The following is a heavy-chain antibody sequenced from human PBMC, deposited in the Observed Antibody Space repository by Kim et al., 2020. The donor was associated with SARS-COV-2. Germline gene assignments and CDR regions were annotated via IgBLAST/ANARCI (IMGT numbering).Heavy chain of an antibody. D-gene: IGHD6-13*01. J-gene: IGHJ5*02. Sequence: GGSLRLSCEASGFTFSSYWMNWVRQGPGKGLVWVSLIKSDGSDTHYADSVKGRFTISRDNAKNTLHLQLNNLGVEDTAIYYCARGSFQQGFDPWGQGTLVTVAS. V-gene: IGHV3-74*01. CDR1: GFTFSSYW. CDR2: IKSDGSDT. CDR3: ARGSFQQGFDP.